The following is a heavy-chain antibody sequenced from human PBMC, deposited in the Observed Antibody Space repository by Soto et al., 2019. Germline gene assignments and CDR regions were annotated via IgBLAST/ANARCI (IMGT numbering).Heavy chain of an antibody. J-gene: IGHJ6*02. D-gene: IGHD3-3*01. Sequence: GGSLRVSCAASGFTFSSYVMHWVRQAPGKGLEWVAVISYDGSNKYYADSVKGRFTISRDNSKNTLYLQMNSLRAEDTAVYYCAKAGGFLEWLYPLTDYYGMDVWGQGTTVTVSS. CDR3: AKAGGFLEWLYPLTDYYGMDV. CDR1: GFTFSSYV. CDR2: ISYDGSNK. V-gene: IGHV3-30*18.